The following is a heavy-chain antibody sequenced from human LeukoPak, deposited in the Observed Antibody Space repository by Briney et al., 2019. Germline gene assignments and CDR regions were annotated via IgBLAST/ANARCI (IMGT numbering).Heavy chain of an antibody. Sequence: SVKVSCKASGGTFSSYAISWVRQAPGQGLEWMGGIIPIFGTANYAQRFQGRVTITTDESTSTAYMELSSLRSEDTAVYYCARGYYDSSGSSWFDPWGQGTLVTVSS. V-gene: IGHV1-69*05. CDR2: IIPIFGTA. J-gene: IGHJ5*02. CDR1: GGTFSSYA. D-gene: IGHD3-22*01. CDR3: ARGYYDSSGSSWFDP.